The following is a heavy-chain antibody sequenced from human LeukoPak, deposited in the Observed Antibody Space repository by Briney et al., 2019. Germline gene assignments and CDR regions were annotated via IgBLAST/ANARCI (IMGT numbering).Heavy chain of an antibody. J-gene: IGHJ4*02. Sequence: GGSLRLSCAASGVIFSDYYMSWIRQAPGKGLEWVSHISSSGSSIYYADSVKGRFTISRDNAKNSLYLQMNSLRAEDTAVYYCARDSGGTYRFFDYGGQGTLVTVSS. CDR3: ARDSGGTYRFFDY. D-gene: IGHD3-10*01. V-gene: IGHV3-11*01. CDR2: ISSSGSSI. CDR1: GVIFSDYY.